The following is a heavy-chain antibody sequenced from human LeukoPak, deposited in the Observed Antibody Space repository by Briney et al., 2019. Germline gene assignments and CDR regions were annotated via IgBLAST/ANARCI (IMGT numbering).Heavy chain of an antibody. CDR1: GGSISSYY. J-gene: IGHJ4*02. Sequence: SETLSPTCTVPGGSISSYYWSWIRQPAGKGLEWIGRIYTSGSTNYNPSLKSRVTMSVDTSKNQFSLKLSSVTAADTAVYYCARGPLYDSSGYPGDYWGQGTLVTVSS. V-gene: IGHV4-4*07. CDR3: ARGPLYDSSGYPGDY. CDR2: IYTSGST. D-gene: IGHD3-22*01.